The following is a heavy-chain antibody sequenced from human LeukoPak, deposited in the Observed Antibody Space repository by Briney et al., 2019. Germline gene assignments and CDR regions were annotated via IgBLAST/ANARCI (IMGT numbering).Heavy chain of an antibody. D-gene: IGHD3-10*01. J-gene: IGHJ5*02. Sequence: ASVKVSCKASGYTFTGYYMHWVRQAPGQGLEWMGWINPNSGGTNYAQKFQGRVTMTRDTSISTASMELSSLRSEDTAVYYCARAPMVRGVIIYNWFDPWGQGTLVTVSS. CDR1: GYTFTGYY. CDR3: ARAPMVRGVIIYNWFDP. CDR2: INPNSGGT. V-gene: IGHV1-2*02.